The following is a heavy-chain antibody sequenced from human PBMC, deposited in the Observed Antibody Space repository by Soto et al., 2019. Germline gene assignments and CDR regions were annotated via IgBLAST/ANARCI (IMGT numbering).Heavy chain of an antibody. D-gene: IGHD3-10*01. CDR3: ASLYGSGSYYTHFGSDYCDFLYV. CDR2: IYYSGST. CDR1: GGSISSYY. Sequence: SETLSLTCTVSGGSISSYYWSWIRQPPGKGLEWIGYIYYSGSTNYNPSLKSRVTISVDTSKNQFSLKLSSVTAADTAVYYCASLYGSGSYYTHFGSDYCDFLYVWGRGTSVTVSS. V-gene: IGHV4-59*01. J-gene: IGHJ6*03.